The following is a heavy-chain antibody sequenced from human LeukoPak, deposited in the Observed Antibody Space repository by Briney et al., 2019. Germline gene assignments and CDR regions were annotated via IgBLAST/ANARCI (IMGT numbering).Heavy chain of an antibody. CDR1: GGTFGSYA. Sequence: SVKVSCKASGGTFGSYAISWVRQAPGQGLEWMGGVIPIFGTANYAQKFQGRVTITADESTSTAYMELSSLRSEDTAVYYCARTLTDYGLFYYMDVWGKGTTVTVSS. V-gene: IGHV1-69*01. J-gene: IGHJ6*03. D-gene: IGHD4-17*01. CDR2: VIPIFGTA. CDR3: ARTLTDYGLFYYMDV.